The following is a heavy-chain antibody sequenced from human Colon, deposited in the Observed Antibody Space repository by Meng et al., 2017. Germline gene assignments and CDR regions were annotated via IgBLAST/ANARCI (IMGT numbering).Heavy chain of an antibody. CDR1: GGSFIGYS. D-gene: IGHD6-19*01. CDR2: INHTGNT. V-gene: IGHV4-34*01. Sequence: HVGLQQGGAGLFKPSGTLSLTCAVYGGSFIGYSWSWIRQPPGKGLEWIGEINHTGNTSYNPSLKSRLTISVDTSKNQFSLNLSSVTAADTALYYCARSVRLGVAGKSGAYWGQGTLVTVSS. CDR3: ARSVRLGVAGKSGAY. J-gene: IGHJ4*02.